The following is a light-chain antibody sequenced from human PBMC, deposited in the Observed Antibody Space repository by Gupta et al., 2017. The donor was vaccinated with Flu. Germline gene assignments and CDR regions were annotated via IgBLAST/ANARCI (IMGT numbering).Light chain of an antibody. CDR3: NAWNSSSDLVV. V-gene: IGLV3-21*02. Sequence: GQTARITCGGNNIRSNSVHWYQQRPGQAPVLVVYDDIDRPSGIPERFSGSNSGNTATLTITRVEAGDEADYFCNAWNSSSDLVVFGGGTKLTVL. CDR1: NIRSNS. CDR2: DDI. J-gene: IGLJ2*01.